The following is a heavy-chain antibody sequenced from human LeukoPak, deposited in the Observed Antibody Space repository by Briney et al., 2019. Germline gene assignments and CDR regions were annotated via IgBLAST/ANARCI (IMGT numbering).Heavy chain of an antibody. CDR1: GFTFSYYW. J-gene: IGHJ4*02. V-gene: IGHV3-7*01. D-gene: IGHD3-10*01. CDR3: ASVGHSYRHFEY. CDR2: IKQDGSEM. Sequence: PGGSLRLSCTASGFTFSYYWMSWVRQAPGKGLEWVANIKQDGSEMYYVDSVKGRFTISRDNAKNSLYLQMNSLRVEDTAIYYCASVGHSYRHFEYWGQGTLLTVSS.